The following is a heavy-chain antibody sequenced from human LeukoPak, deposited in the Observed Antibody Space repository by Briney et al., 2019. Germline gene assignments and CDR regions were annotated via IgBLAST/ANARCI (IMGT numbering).Heavy chain of an antibody. CDR3: ASVRGFKYCSGGSCYSGFDY. D-gene: IGHD2-15*01. CDR2: ISSSSSYI. Sequence: GGSLRLSCAASGFTFSSYSMNWVRQAPGKGLEWVSSISSSSSYIYYADSVKGRFTISRDNAKNSLYLQMNSLRAEDTAVYYCASVRGFKYCSGGSCYSGFDYWGQGTLVTVSS. J-gene: IGHJ4*02. CDR1: GFTFSSYS. V-gene: IGHV3-21*01.